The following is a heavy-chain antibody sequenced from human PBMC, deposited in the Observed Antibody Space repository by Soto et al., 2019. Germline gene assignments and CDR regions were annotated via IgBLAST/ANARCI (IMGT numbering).Heavy chain of an antibody. CDR3: ARESYCSSTSCHSDPFDI. Sequence: EVQLVESGGGLVQPGGSLRISCAASGFTFRSYSMNWVRQAPGKGLEWVSYISSGSSTKYYADSVKGRFTISRDNAKDSLYLQMNSLRADDTAVYYCARESYCSSTSCHSDPFDIWGRGTMVTVSS. V-gene: IGHV3-48*01. D-gene: IGHD2-2*01. CDR2: ISSGSSTK. J-gene: IGHJ3*02. CDR1: GFTFRSYS.